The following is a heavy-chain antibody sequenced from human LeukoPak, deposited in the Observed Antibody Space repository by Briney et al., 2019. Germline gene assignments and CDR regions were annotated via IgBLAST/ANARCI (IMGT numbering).Heavy chain of an antibody. CDR2: ISYDGSNK. J-gene: IGHJ4*02. D-gene: IGHD5-24*01. V-gene: IGHV3-30-3*01. CDR3: ARDGGWLQLFDY. CDR1: GFTFSSYA. Sequence: GGSLRLSCAASGFTFSSYAMHWVRQAPGKGLEWVAVISYDGSNKYYADSVKGRFTISRDNSKNTLYLQMNSLRAEDMAVYYCARDGGWLQLFDYWGQGTLVTVSS.